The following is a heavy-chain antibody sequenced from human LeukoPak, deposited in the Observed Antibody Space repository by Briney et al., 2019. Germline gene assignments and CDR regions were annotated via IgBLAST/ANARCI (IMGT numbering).Heavy chain of an antibody. CDR2: IRYDGSDK. D-gene: IGHD3-22*01. CDR1: GFTFSSYG. CDR3: AKDFTYYYDSSGYD. V-gene: IGHV3-30*02. Sequence: GGSLRLSCAASGFTFSSYGMHWVRQAPGKGLEWVAFIRYDGSDKYYADSVKGRFTISRDNSKNTLYLQMNSLRVEDTAVYYCAKDFTYYYDSSGYDWGQGTLVTVSS. J-gene: IGHJ4*02.